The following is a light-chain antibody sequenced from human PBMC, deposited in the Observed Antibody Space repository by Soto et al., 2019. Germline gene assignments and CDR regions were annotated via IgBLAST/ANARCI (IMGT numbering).Light chain of an antibody. CDR2: DSS. V-gene: IGKV1-5*01. J-gene: IGKJ4*01. CDR1: QSIDRW. CDR3: QQYNSYIT. Sequence: IQMTQFPPTLSASVRDRVTITCRASQSIDRWLAWYQQKPGNATKHLIYDSSSLEGGVPSRFSGSGSGTEFTLTISTLQSDDFATYYCQQYNSYITVGGGTMVDSK.